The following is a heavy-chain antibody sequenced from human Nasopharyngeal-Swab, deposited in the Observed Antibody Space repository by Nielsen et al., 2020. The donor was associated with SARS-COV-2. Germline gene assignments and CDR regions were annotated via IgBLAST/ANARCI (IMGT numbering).Heavy chain of an antibody. J-gene: IGHJ6*02. CDR3: AREVLGIAATGYYGMDV. D-gene: IGHD6-13*01. V-gene: IGHV1-46*01. Sequence: SVRVSCKASGYTFTSYYMHWVRQAPGQGLEWMGIIHPSGGSTSYAQKFQGRVTMTRDTSTSTVYMELSSLRSEDTAVYYCAREVLGIAATGYYGMDVWGQGTTVTVSS. CDR1: GYTFTSYY. CDR2: IHPSGGST.